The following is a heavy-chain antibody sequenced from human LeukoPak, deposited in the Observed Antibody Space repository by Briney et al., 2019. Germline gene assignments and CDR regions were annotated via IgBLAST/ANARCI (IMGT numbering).Heavy chain of an antibody. CDR3: ARYCSGGPCPEYYFDY. V-gene: IGHV3-7*01. CDR1: GFTFSYYW. CDR2: IKQDGSVK. J-gene: IGHJ4*02. Sequence: PGGSLRLSCAASGFTFSYYWMSWVRQAPGKGLEWVANIKQDGSVKNYVGSVKGRFTISRDNAKNSVYLQMNSLRAEDTAVYYCARYCSGGPCPEYYFDYWGQGTLVTVSS. D-gene: IGHD2-15*01.